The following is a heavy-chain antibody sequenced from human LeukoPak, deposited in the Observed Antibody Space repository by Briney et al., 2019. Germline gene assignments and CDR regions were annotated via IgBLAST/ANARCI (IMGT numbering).Heavy chain of an antibody. CDR2: ISSSSSYI. Sequence: GRSLRLSCAASGFTFSSYSMNWVRQAPGKGREWVSSISSSSSYIYYADSVKGRFTISRDNAKNSLYLQMNSLRAEDTAVYYCARGYGSGSYYNPPWFDPWGQGTLVTVSS. CDR3: ARGYGSGSYYNPPWFDP. D-gene: IGHD3-10*01. V-gene: IGHV3-21*01. J-gene: IGHJ5*02. CDR1: GFTFSSYS.